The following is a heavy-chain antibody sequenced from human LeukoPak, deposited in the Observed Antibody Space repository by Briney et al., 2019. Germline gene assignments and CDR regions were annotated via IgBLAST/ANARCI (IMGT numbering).Heavy chain of an antibody. CDR2: IYSGGST. Sequence: GGSLRLSCAASGFTVSSNYMSWVRQAPGKGLEWVSVIYSGGSTYYADSVKGRFTISRDNAKNSLYLQMNSLRAEDTAVYYCARGREGDFWSGYYTGIDYWGQGTLVTVSS. CDR1: GFTVSSNY. V-gene: IGHV3-66*01. CDR3: ARGREGDFWSGYYTGIDY. J-gene: IGHJ4*02. D-gene: IGHD3-3*01.